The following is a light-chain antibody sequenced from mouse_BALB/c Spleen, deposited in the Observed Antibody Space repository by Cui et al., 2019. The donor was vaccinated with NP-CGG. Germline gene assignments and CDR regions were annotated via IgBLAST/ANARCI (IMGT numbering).Light chain of an antibody. CDR1: TGAVTTSNY. V-gene: IGLV1*01. CDR3: ALWYSNHWV. CDR2: GTN. J-gene: IGLJ1*01. Sequence: QAVVPQESALTTSPGETVTLTCRSSTGAVTTSNYANWVQEKPDNLFTGLIGGTNNRAPGIPARFSGSLTGDKAALTITGAQTEDEAIYFCALWYSNHWVFGGGTKLTVL.